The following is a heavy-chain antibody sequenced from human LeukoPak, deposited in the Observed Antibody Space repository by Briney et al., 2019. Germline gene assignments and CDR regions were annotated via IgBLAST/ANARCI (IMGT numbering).Heavy chain of an antibody. J-gene: IGHJ4*02. CDR1: RYTFTIYD. CDR2: MNPNRGNT. Sequence: ASVKVSSKAPRYTFTIYDIKWVRQATGQGLEWMGWMNPNRGNTGYAQKFQGRVTMTRNTSISTAYMELSSLRSEDTAVYYCARRGGLKGGGGSFDYWGQGTLVTVSS. CDR3: ARRGGLKGGGGSFDY. D-gene: IGHD2-15*01. V-gene: IGHV1-8*01.